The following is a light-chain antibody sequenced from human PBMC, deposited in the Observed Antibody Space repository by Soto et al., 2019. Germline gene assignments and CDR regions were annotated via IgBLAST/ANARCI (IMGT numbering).Light chain of an antibody. J-gene: IGKJ5*01. CDR2: GAS. V-gene: IGKV3-20*01. CDR3: QQYDSSPIT. Sequence: EIVLTQSPGTLSLSLGERATLSGRSSQSISSTPLAWYQQKSGQAPRLLIYGASSRATGIPARFSGSGSGTEFTLTISSLQSEDFAVYYCQQYDSSPITFGQGTRLEI. CDR1: QSISSTP.